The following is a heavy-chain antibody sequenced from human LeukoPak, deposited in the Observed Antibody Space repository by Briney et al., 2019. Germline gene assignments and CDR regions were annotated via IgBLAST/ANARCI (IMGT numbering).Heavy chain of an antibody. J-gene: IGHJ6*03. CDR2: MNPNSGNT. V-gene: IGHV1-8*01. Sequence: GASVKVSCKASGCTFTSYDINWVRQATGQGLEWMGWMNPNSGNTGYAQKFQGRVTMTRNTSISTAYMELSSLRSEDTAVYYCARVKYYYDSRDYYYYMDVWGKGTTVTISS. CDR3: ARVKYYYDSRDYYYYMDV. D-gene: IGHD3-22*01. CDR1: GCTFTSYD.